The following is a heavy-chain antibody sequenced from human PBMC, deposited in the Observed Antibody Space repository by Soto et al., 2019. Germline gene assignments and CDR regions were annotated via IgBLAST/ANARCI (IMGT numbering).Heavy chain of an antibody. D-gene: IGHD3-22*01. CDR2: IRSKAYGGTT. CDR1: GFTFGDYA. J-gene: IGHJ3*02. Sequence: GGSLRLSCTASGFTFGDYAMSWFRQAPGKGLEWVGFIRSKAYGGTTEYAASVKGRFTISRDDSKSIAYLQMNSLKTEDTAVYYCTRVRDYYDTRDAFDIWGQGTMVTV. CDR3: TRVRDYYDTRDAFDI. V-gene: IGHV3-49*03.